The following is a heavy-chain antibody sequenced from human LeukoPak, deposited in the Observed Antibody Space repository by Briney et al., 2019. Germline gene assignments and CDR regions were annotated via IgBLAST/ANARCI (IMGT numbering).Heavy chain of an antibody. D-gene: IGHD3-10*01. CDR2: LHPNGGTA. V-gene: IGHV1-8*03. CDR1: GYTFTNYD. Sequence: ASVKVSCKASGYTFTNYDINWVRQATGQGLEWMGWLHPNGGTAGYAQNFQGRVTITGDTSMSTAYMELSSLRSEDTAVYYCATFVVRGVIITRLFDYWGQGTLVTVSS. J-gene: IGHJ4*02. CDR3: ATFVVRGVIITRLFDY.